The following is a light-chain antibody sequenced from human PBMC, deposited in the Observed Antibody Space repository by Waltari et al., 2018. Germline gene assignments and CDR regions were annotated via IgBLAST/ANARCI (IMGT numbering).Light chain of an antibody. V-gene: IGLV2-14*03. Sequence: QSALTQPASVSGSPGQSITISCTGTSSDVGGFDYVSWYQQHPNKAPKLLIYDVNNRPSGVSNRFSGSKSGNTASLTISGLQAEDEADYYCSSYTSRNTLLFGGGTKLTAL. CDR1: SSDVGGFDY. CDR2: DVN. CDR3: SSYTSRNTLL. J-gene: IGLJ2*01.